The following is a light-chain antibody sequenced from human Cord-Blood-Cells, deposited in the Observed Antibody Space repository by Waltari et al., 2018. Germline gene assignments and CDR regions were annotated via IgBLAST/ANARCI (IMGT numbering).Light chain of an antibody. CDR1: SSHIGAGYD. CDR2: GNS. CDR3: QSYDSSLSVV. J-gene: IGLJ1*01. Sequence: QSVLTQPPSVSGAPGQRVTISCTGSSSHIGAGYDVHWYQQLPGTAPNLLIYGNSNRPSGVPDRFSGSKSGTSAYLAITGLQAEDEADYYCQSYDSSLSVVFGTGTKVTVL. V-gene: IGLV1-40*01.